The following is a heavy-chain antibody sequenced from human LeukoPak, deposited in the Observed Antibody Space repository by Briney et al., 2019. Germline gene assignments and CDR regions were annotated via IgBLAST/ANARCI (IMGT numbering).Heavy chain of an antibody. V-gene: IGHV3-30*18. J-gene: IGHJ4*02. D-gene: IGHD6-19*01. CDR3: VKDGDDSGWNYFDY. CDR1: GFPFSNHG. CDR2: ISYDGRNK. Sequence: GGSLRLSCAASGFPFSNHGMHWVRQAPGKGLEWVAVISYDGRNKYYANSVKGRFTISRDNSQNTLPLQMNSLRAEDTAVYYCVKDGDDSGWNYFDYWGQGTLVTVSS.